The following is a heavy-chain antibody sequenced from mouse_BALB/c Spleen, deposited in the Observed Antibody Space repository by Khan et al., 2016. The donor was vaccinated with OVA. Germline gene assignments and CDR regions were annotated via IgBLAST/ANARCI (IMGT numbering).Heavy chain of an antibody. CDR3: ARSYYGSSYFDY. CDR2: IFPESGST. D-gene: IGHD1-1*01. CDR1: GYTFTDYV. Sequence: QMQLKESGPELVKPGASVKMSCKASGYTFTDYVISWVKQRTGQGLEWIGEIFPESGSTYYNEKFKGKATLTADKSSNTAYMQLSSLTSEDSAVYFCARSYYGSSYFDYWGQGTTLTVSS. J-gene: IGHJ2*01. V-gene: IGHV1-77*01.